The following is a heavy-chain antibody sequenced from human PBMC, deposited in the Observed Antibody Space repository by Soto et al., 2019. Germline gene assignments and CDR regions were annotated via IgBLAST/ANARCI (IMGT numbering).Heavy chain of an antibody. V-gene: IGHV1-3*01. D-gene: IGHD6-13*01. CDR2: INAGNGNT. Sequence: QVQLVQSGAEVKKPGASVKVSCKASGYTFTSYAMHWVRQAPGQRLEWMGWINAGNGNTKYSQKFQGRVTITRDTSASTAYMELSSLRSEDTAVYYCARGGRGSSSWYAVDYFDYWGQGTLVTVSS. CDR3: ARGGRGSSSWYAVDYFDY. CDR1: GYTFTSYA. J-gene: IGHJ4*02.